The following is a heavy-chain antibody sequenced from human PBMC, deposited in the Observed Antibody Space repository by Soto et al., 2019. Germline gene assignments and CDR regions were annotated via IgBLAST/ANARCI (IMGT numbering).Heavy chain of an antibody. CDR3: VRSRQMESGNDYGLDV. J-gene: IGHJ6*02. CDR1: GVSLNTADTW. Sequence: QVQLQESGSGLVKPSQSLSLTCTVSGVSLNTADTWWSWIRQSPGKGLEFIGYYHSGGSTYYDASFRSRVTISADPSNSQFSLKLSSVTVADTAVYFCVRSRQMESGNDYGLDVCGQGTTVTVSS. CDR2: YHSGGST. V-gene: IGHV4-30-4*01. D-gene: IGHD1-1*01.